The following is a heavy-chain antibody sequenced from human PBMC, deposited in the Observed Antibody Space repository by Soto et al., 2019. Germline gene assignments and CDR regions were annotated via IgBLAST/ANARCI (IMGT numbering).Heavy chain of an antibody. Sequence: GALVKVSCKASGYTFTSYAMHWVRQAPGQRLEWMGWINAGNGNTKYSQKFQGRVTITRDTSASTAYMELSSLRSEDTAVYYCARVSSGWYERYFDYWGQGTLVTVSS. CDR3: ARVSSGWYERYFDY. V-gene: IGHV1-3*01. CDR2: INAGNGNT. D-gene: IGHD6-19*01. J-gene: IGHJ4*02. CDR1: GYTFTSYA.